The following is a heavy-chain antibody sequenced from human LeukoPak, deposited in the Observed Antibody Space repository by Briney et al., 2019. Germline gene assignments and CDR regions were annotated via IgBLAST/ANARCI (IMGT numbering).Heavy chain of an antibody. CDR2: ISSSTSYI. Sequence: PGGSLRLSCAASGFTFSSYSMNWIRQAPRKGLEWVSSISSSTSYIYYADSVKGRFTISKDNAKNSLYLQMNSLRAEDTAVYYCARVQRAAAAIPGGSYNWFDPWGQGTLVTVSS. J-gene: IGHJ5*02. CDR1: GFTFSSYS. CDR3: ARVQRAAAAIPGGSYNWFDP. V-gene: IGHV3-21*01. D-gene: IGHD6-13*01.